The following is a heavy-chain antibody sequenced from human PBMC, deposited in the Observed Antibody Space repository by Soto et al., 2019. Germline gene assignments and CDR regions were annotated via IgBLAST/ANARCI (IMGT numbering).Heavy chain of an antibody. J-gene: IGHJ3*02. Sequence: PGGSLRLSCAASGVTFSSYSMNWVRQAPGKGLGWVSSISSSSSYIYYADSVKGRFTISRDNAKNSLYLQMNSLRAEDTAVYYCARDRYSGYDTSLDAFDIWGQGTMVTVSS. CDR2: ISSSSSYI. D-gene: IGHD5-12*01. V-gene: IGHV3-21*01. CDR3: ARDRYSGYDTSLDAFDI. CDR1: GVTFSSYS.